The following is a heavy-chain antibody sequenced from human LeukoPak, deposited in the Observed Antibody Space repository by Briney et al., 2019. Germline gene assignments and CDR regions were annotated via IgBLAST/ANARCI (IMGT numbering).Heavy chain of an antibody. CDR3: ARGPIDFRSSGYSNMLYRYYYYGMDV. D-gene: IGHD6-13*01. V-gene: IGHV4-4*07. CDR1: GGSISSYY. J-gene: IGHJ6*04. Sequence: SETLSLTCTVSGGSISSYYWSWIRQPAGKGLEWIGRIYTSGSTNYNPSLKSRVTMSVDTSKNQFSLKLSSVTAADTAVYYCARGPIDFRSSGYSNMLYRYYYYGMDVWGEGTTVTVSS. CDR2: IYTSGST.